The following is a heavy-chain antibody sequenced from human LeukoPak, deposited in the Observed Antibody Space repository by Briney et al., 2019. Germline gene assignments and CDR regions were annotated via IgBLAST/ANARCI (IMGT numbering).Heavy chain of an antibody. CDR2: IYYGGST. D-gene: IGHD2-15*01. V-gene: IGHV4-59*01. CDR3: ARLLAGCPGGRCRAHFDY. Sequence: SETLSLTCSVSGDSINSNYWSWMRQPPGKGLEWIGYIYYGGSTNYNPSLKSRVSMSVDTSKNQFSLNLSSVTAADAAVYHCARLLAGCPGGRCRAHFDYWGQGTLVTVSS. J-gene: IGHJ4*02. CDR1: GDSINSNY.